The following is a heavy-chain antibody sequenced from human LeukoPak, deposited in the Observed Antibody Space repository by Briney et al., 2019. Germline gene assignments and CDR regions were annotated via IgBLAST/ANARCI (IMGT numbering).Heavy chain of an antibody. Sequence: SETLSLTCTVSGGSISSSSYYWGWIRQPPGKGLEWIGSIYYSGSTYYNPSLKSRVTISVDTSKNQFSLKLSSVTAADTAVYYCARLRIRYNWNLGYFDYWGQGTLVTVSS. CDR3: ARLRIRYNWNLGYFDY. D-gene: IGHD1-7*01. CDR1: GGSISSSSYY. J-gene: IGHJ4*02. CDR2: IYYSGST. V-gene: IGHV4-39*01.